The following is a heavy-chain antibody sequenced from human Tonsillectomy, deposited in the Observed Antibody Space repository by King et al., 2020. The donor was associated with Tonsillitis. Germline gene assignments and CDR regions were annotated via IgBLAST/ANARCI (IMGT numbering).Heavy chain of an antibody. J-gene: IGHJ4*02. CDR2: ISYDGSNK. Sequence: QLVQSGGGVVQPGRSLRLSCAASGFTFSSYGMHWVRQAPGKGLEWVAVISYDGSNKYYGDSVKGRFTISRDNSKNTLYLQMNSLRVEDTAVYYRARAGDGFFDYWGQGTRVTVSS. D-gene: IGHD7-27*01. CDR1: GFTFSSYG. CDR3: ARAGDGFFDY. V-gene: IGHV3-33*05.